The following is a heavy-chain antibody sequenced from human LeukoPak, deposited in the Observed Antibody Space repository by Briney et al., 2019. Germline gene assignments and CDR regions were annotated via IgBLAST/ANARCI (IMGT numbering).Heavy chain of an antibody. D-gene: IGHD6-19*01. CDR2: ISGSGGST. Sequence: GGSLRLSCAASGFTFSSYAMSWVRQAPGKGLEWVSAISGSGGSTYYADSVKGRFTISRDNSKNTLYLQMNSLRAEDTAVYYCAKDLRSGWHQYYFDYWGQGTLVTVSS. CDR3: AKDLRSGWHQYYFDY. J-gene: IGHJ4*02. CDR1: GFTFSSYA. V-gene: IGHV3-23*01.